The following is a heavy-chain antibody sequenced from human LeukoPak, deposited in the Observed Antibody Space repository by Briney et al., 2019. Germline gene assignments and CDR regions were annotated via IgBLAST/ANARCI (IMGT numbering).Heavy chain of an antibody. CDR2: INPSGGST. Sequence: GASVKVPCKASGYTFTSYYMHWVRQAPGQGLEWMGIINPSGGSTSYAQKFQGRVTMTRDTSTSTVYMELSSLRSEDTAVYYCAREEDYGDSPGAFDIWGQGTMVTVSS. J-gene: IGHJ3*02. CDR3: AREEDYGDSPGAFDI. V-gene: IGHV1-46*01. D-gene: IGHD4-17*01. CDR1: GYTFTSYY.